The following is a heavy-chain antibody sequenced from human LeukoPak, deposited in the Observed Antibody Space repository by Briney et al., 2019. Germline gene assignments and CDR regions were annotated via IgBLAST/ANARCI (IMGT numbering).Heavy chain of an antibody. CDR3: ARAAYNSSPDY. D-gene: IGHD6-6*01. CDR1: GFTFSHYW. CDR2: IVSDGSGT. V-gene: IGHV3-74*01. Sequence: PGGSLRLSCAASGFTFSHYWMVWVRQTPEKGLVWVSHIVSDGSGTSYADSVKGRFTMSRDNAKDTLYLQKDSLRTEDTAVYYCARAAYNSSPDYWGQGTLVTVSS. J-gene: IGHJ4*02.